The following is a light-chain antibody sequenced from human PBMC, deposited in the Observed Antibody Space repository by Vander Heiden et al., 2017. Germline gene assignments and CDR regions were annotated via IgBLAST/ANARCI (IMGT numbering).Light chain of an antibody. V-gene: IGKV1-6*01. J-gene: IGKJ4*01. Sequence: AIQMTQSPSSLSASVGDRVTIPFRASQGIRNDIGWYQQKPGQAPKLLIYAAASLQSGVPSTFSGSGSGTDFALTISSLQPEDFGTYYCQQDYHSPLTFGGGTKVGIK. CDR1: QGIRND. CDR3: QQDYHSPLT. CDR2: AAA.